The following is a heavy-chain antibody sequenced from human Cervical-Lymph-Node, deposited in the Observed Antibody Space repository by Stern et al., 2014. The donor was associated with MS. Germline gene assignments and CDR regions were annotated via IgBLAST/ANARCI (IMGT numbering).Heavy chain of an antibody. CDR3: ARGGATRGQYGV. Sequence: EVQLVESGGGLVQPGGSLRLSCAASGFTFSSYWMSWVRQAPGKGLEWVANINQDGSEKYSVDSAKGRFTISRDNAKNSLYLQMNSLKAEDTAVYYCARGGATRGQYGVWGQGTLVTVSS. CDR2: INQDGSEK. V-gene: IGHV3-7*01. CDR1: GFTFSSYW. J-gene: IGHJ4*02. D-gene: IGHD2-2*01.